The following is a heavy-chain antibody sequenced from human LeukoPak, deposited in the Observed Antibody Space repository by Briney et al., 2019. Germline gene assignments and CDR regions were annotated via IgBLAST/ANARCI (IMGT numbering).Heavy chain of an antibody. V-gene: IGHV3-66*01. J-gene: IGHJ4*02. D-gene: IGHD3-22*01. CDR3: SRESNSGYYLSY. Sequence: PGGSLRLSCAASGFTVTSNYMSWVRQAPGKGLEWVSVIYNDGRTYYADSVKGRFTISRDNSKNTLFLQMNSLRAEDTAVYYCSRESNSGYYLSYWGPGTLVTVSS. CDR1: GFTVTSNY. CDR2: IYNDGRT.